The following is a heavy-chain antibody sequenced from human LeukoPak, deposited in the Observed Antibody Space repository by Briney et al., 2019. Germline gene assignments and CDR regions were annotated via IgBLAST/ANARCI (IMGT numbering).Heavy chain of an antibody. CDR2: ISTYNGNT. Sequence: GASVKVSCKASGYTFTSYGISWVRQAPGQGLEWLGWISTYNGNTNYAQKVQGRVTMTTDTSTRTAYMELRGLRSDDTAVYYCARAPERLGWFDPWGQGTLVTVSS. CDR1: GYTFTSYG. D-gene: IGHD1-1*01. V-gene: IGHV1-18*01. J-gene: IGHJ5*02. CDR3: ARAPERLGWFDP.